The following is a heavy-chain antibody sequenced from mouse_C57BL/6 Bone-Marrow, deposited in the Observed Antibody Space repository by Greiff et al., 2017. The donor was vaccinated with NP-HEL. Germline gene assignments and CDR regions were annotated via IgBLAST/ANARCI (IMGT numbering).Heavy chain of an antibody. CDR2: IRNKANGYTT. D-gene: IGHD1-1*01. V-gene: IGHV7-3*01. CDR1: GFTFTDYY. Sequence: EVKLMESGGGLVQPGGSLSLSCAASGFTFTDYYMSWVRQPPGKALEWLGFIRNKANGYTTEYSASVKGRFTISRDNSQSILYLQMNALRAEDSATYYCARYGDGSSPWYFDVWGTGTTVTVSS. J-gene: IGHJ1*03. CDR3: ARYGDGSSPWYFDV.